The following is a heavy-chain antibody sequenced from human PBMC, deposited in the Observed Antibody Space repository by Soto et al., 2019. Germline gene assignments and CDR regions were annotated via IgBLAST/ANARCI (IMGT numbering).Heavy chain of an antibody. Sequence: EVQLSESGGGLVQPGGSLRLSCAASGFTFTSYAMTWVRQAPGKGLEWVSAISGTGNITYYADSVKGRFTISRDNAENTLYLQMHGRRAEDTAVYYCARSRRGLHWGQGALVTVSS. CDR2: ISGTGNIT. V-gene: IGHV3-23*01. D-gene: IGHD6-13*01. CDR1: GFTFTSYA. CDR3: ARSRRGLH. J-gene: IGHJ4*02.